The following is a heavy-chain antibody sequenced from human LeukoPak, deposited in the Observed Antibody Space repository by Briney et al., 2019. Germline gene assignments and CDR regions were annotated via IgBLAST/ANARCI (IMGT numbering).Heavy chain of an antibody. J-gene: IGHJ4*02. CDR3: ARHHSSGWFSY. CDR1: GGSISRSSYY. D-gene: IGHD6-19*01. CDR2: IYYSGST. V-gene: IGHV4-39*01. Sequence: PSETLSLTCTVSGGSISRSSYYWGGIRQPPGKGLEWIGSIYYSGSTYYNPSLKSRVTMSLDTSKNQFSLKLSSVTAADTAVYYCARHHSSGWFSYWGQGTLVTVSS.